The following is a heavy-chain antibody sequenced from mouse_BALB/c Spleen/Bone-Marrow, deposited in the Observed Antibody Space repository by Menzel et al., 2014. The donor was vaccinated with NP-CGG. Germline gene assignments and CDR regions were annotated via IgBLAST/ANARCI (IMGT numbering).Heavy chain of an antibody. J-gene: IGHJ1*01. CDR2: INPSNGGT. CDR3: TRDHYYYGSSYWYFDV. Sequence: QVQLQQPGAELVKPGASVKLSCKASGYTFTSYYMYWVKQRPGQGLEWIGGINPSNGGTNFNEKFKSKATLTVDKSSSTAYMQLSSLTSEDSAVYYCTRDHYYYGSSYWYFDVRGAGTTVTVSS. D-gene: IGHD1-1*01. V-gene: IGHV1S81*02. CDR1: GYTFTSYY.